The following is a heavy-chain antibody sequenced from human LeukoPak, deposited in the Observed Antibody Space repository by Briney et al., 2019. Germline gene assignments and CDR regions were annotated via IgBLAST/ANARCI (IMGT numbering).Heavy chain of an antibody. Sequence: SETLSLTCTVSGGSISSYYWSWIRQPPGKGLEWIGYIYYSGSTNYNPSLKSRVTISVDTSKNQFSLKLSSVTAADTAVYYCARDINWGFDYWGQGTLVTVSP. CDR1: GGSISSYY. CDR3: ARDINWGFDY. CDR2: IYYSGST. D-gene: IGHD7-27*01. V-gene: IGHV4-59*01. J-gene: IGHJ4*02.